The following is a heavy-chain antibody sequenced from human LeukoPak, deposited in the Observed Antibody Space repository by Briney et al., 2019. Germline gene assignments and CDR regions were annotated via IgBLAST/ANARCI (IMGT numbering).Heavy chain of an antibody. CDR3: AKDPLYSATPIAFDF. Sequence: GGSLRLSCAASGFTFSNYNFYWVRQAPGKGLEWVSSISSTSSYIYYADSVKGRFTISRDNFKNTLSLQMNSLRAEDTAVYYCAKDPLYSATPIAFDFWGQVTVVTVSS. J-gene: IGHJ3*01. D-gene: IGHD1-26*01. CDR2: ISSTSSYI. V-gene: IGHV3-21*04. CDR1: GFTFSNYN.